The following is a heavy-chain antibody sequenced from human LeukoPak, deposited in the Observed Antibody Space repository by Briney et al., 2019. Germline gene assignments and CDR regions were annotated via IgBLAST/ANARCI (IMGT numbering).Heavy chain of an antibody. CDR2: IYYSGST. V-gene: IGHV4-59*01. CDR1: GGSISTYY. CDR3: ARDTESGSYSY. Sequence: PSGTLSLTCTVSGGSISTYYWRLIRQPPGKGLEWIGYIYYSGSTNYNPSLKSRVTISVDTSKNQFSLKLSSVTAADTAVYYCARDTESGSYSYWGQGTLVTVSS. J-gene: IGHJ4*02. D-gene: IGHD1-26*01.